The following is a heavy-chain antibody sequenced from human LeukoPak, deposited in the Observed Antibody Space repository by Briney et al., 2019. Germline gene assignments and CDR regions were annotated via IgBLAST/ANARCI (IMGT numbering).Heavy chain of an antibody. D-gene: IGHD5/OR15-5a*01. J-gene: IGHJ5*02. CDR1: GFTFSSYA. CDR2: ISGSGGCT. V-gene: IGHV3-23*01. CDR3: ARGWSATSFYAHWFDP. Sequence: PGGSLRLSCAASGFTFSSYAMSWVRQAPGKGLEWVSAISGSGGCTYYADSVKGRFTISRDNSKNTLYLQMNSLRAEDTAVYYCARGWSATSFYAHWFDPWGQGTLVTVSS.